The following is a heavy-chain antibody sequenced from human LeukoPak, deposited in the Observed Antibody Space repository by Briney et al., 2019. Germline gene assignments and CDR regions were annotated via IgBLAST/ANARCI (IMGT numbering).Heavy chain of an antibody. V-gene: IGHV4-59*12. J-gene: IGHJ4*02. CDR3: SARRSSSFDY. Sequence: SETLSLTCTVSGGSISTYYWTWVRQPPGKGLEWIGYIYHRGSANYNPSLRSRVTISVDRSKNQFSLKLSSVTAADTAVYYCSARRSSSFDYWGQGTLVTVSS. D-gene: IGHD1-26*01. CDR1: GGSISTYY. CDR2: IYHRGSA.